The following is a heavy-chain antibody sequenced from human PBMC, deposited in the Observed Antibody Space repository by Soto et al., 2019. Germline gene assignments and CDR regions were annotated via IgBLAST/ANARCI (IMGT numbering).Heavy chain of an antibody. D-gene: IGHD5-18*01. CDR1: GGTFSSYA. Sequence: SVKVSCKASGGTFSSYAISWVRQAPGQGLEWMGGIIPIFGTANYEQKFQGRVTITADESTSTAYMELSSLRSEDTAVYYCAKAGDTAMAPGGPYYYYGMDVWGQGTTVTVSS. J-gene: IGHJ6*02. CDR3: AKAGDTAMAPGGPYYYYGMDV. CDR2: IIPIFGTA. V-gene: IGHV1-69*13.